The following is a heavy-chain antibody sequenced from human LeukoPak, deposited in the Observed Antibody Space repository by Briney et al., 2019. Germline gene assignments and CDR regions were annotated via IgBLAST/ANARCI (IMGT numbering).Heavy chain of an antibody. J-gene: IGHJ2*01. CDR1: GFTFRTYA. D-gene: IGHD2-21*02. CDR2: ISYDGSNK. CDR3: ARGPPERHCGGDCYWYFDL. Sequence: GGSLRLSCAASGFTFRTYAMHWVRQAPGKGLKWVAVISYDGSNKYYADSVKGRFTISRDNSKNTLYLQMNSLRTEDTAAYYCARGPPERHCGGDCYWYFDLWGRGTLVTVSS. V-gene: IGHV3-30*04.